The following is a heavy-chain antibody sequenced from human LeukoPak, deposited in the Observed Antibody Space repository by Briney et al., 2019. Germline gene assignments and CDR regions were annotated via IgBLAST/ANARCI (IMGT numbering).Heavy chain of an antibody. CDR3: ARGPVWLADAFDI. J-gene: IGHJ3*02. CDR2: IYHSGST. Sequence: SETLSLTCAVSGGSISSSNWWSWVRQPPGKGLEWIGEIYHSGSTNYNPSLKSRVTMSVDTSKNQFSLKLSSVTAADTAVYYCARGPVWLADAFDIWGQGTMVTVSS. V-gene: IGHV4-4*02. D-gene: IGHD3-16*01. CDR1: GGSISSSNW.